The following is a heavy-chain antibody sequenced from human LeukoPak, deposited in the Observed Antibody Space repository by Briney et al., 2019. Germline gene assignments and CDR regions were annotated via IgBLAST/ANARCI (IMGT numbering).Heavy chain of an antibody. D-gene: IGHD3-10*01. CDR1: GFNFRSSG. CDR2: IQYDGSQK. J-gene: IGHJ4*02. Sequence: HPGGSLRLSCAASGFNFRSSGMHWVRQAPGKGLEWVAFIQYDGSQKYYADSVKGRFSISRDNSKNTLYLQMNSLRAEDTAVYYCAKVPYGSGTRGGFDYWGQGTLVTVSS. V-gene: IGHV3-30*02. CDR3: AKVPYGSGTRGGFDY.